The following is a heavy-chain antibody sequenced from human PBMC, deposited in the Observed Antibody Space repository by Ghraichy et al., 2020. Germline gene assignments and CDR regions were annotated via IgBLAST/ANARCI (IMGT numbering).Heavy chain of an antibody. Sequence: GGSLRLSCVVSGFTFSNYWMTWVRQSPGKGLEWVGNIKQDGSARYYVDSVEGRFTISRDNAKNSLYLQMNSLRAEDTAVYYCARDLFYFDNGGYYAGDFWGQGTLVTVAS. J-gene: IGHJ4*02. V-gene: IGHV3-7*01. CDR3: ARDLFYFDNGGYYAGDF. CDR1: GFTFSNYW. D-gene: IGHD3-22*01. CDR2: IKQDGSAR.